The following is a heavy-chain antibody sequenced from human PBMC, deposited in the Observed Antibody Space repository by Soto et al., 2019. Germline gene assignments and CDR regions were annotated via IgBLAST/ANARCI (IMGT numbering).Heavy chain of an antibody. J-gene: IGHJ3*01. D-gene: IGHD4-17*01. CDR2: IYFSGST. CDR1: GGSISSGDSY. Sequence: QVQLQESGPGLVKPSETLSLTCTVAGGSISSGDSYWTWIRQHPRKGLEWIGYIYFSGSTTYNPSLKSRLSISIHPSTNQFSLKLNSVTAADTAIYYCARDDYGGNSGALDLWGQGTMVTVSS. CDR3: ARDDYGGNSGALDL. V-gene: IGHV4-31*03.